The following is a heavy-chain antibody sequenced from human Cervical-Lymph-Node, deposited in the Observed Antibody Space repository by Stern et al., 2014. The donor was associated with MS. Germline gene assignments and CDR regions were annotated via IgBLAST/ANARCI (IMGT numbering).Heavy chain of an antibody. CDR2: IYPGDSDT. D-gene: IGHD4-11*01. CDR1: GYSFTSYW. CDR3: ARHAPAGYSPFDY. V-gene: IGHV5-51*01. J-gene: IGHJ4*02. Sequence: EVQLVESGAEVKKPGESLKISCKGSGYSFTSYWIGWVRQMPGKGLEWMGVIYPGDSDTRYSPAFQGQVTISADQSIRTAHLQRRSLKASDTAMYYCARHAPAGYSPFDYWGQGTLVTVSS.